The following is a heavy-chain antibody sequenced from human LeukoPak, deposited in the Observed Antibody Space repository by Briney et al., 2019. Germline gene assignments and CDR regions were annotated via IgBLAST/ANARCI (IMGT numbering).Heavy chain of an antibody. V-gene: IGHV3-23*01. J-gene: IGHJ4*02. CDR1: GFTFSNYA. CDR3: VKEVTGYGYFDY. CDR2: LNGGRT. D-gene: IGHD2-2*03. Sequence: GGSLRLSCVASGFTFSNYAMSWVRQAPGKGLEWIAALNGGRTFFQDSVRGRFTNSRDNSKNTLYLQLNSLRGDDTAVYYCVKEVTGYGYFDYWGRGTLVTVSS.